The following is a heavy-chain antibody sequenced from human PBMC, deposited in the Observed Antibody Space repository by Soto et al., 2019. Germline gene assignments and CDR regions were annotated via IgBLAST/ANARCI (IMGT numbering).Heavy chain of an antibody. CDR2: INPSGGGT. D-gene: IGHD3-22*01. Sequence: ASVKVSCKASGYTFTSYYIHWVRQAPGQGLEWMGIINPSGGGTSYAQKFLGRVTMTRDTSTNTIYMELSSLRSEDTAVYYCARDLDSSGYYSHLGAFDFWGQGTMVT. V-gene: IGHV1-46*01. CDR1: GYTFTSYY. J-gene: IGHJ3*01. CDR3: ARDLDSSGYYSHLGAFDF.